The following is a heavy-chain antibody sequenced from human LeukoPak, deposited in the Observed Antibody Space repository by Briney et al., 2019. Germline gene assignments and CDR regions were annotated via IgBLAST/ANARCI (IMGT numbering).Heavy chain of an antibody. CDR1: GGSISSHY. D-gene: IGHD2-15*01. CDR3: ARATQGYDGLTYYYYYYMDV. CDR2: IYYSGST. Sequence: SETLSLTCTVSGGSISSHYWSWIRQPPGKGLEWIGYIYYSGSTNYNPSLKSRVTISVDTSKNQFSLKLSSVTAADTAVYYCARATQGYDGLTYYYYYYMDVWGKGTTVTVSS. J-gene: IGHJ6*03. V-gene: IGHV4-59*11.